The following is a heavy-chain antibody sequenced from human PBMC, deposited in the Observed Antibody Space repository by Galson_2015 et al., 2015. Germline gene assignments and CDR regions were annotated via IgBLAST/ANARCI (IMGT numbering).Heavy chain of an antibody. V-gene: IGHV3-64D*08. D-gene: IGHD3-22*01. J-gene: IGHJ4*02. CDR2: ISSNGGTT. CDR3: VKDIQDGSIGAFDY. Sequence: SLRLSCAASGFIFSNYALHWVRQAPGKGPEHVSAISSNGGTTYSADSVKGRFTISRDNSKNTLYLQMSSLRTEDTAIYYCVKDIQDGSIGAFDYWGQGTLVTVSS. CDR1: GFIFSNYA.